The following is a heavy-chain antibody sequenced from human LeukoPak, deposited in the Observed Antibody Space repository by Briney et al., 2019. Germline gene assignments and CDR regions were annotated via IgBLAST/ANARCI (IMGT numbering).Heavy chain of an antibody. V-gene: IGHV3-66*02. J-gene: IGHJ4*02. CDR1: GFTVSSNY. D-gene: IGHD4-23*01. CDR2: IYSGTTT. Sequence: TGGSLRLSCAASGFTVSSNYMSWVRQAPGKGLEWVSAIYSGTTTYYADSVKGRFTISRDNSKNTLYLQMNSLRGEDTAVYYCARDLGGTSAELDHWGQGTLVTVSS. CDR3: ARDLGGTSAELDH.